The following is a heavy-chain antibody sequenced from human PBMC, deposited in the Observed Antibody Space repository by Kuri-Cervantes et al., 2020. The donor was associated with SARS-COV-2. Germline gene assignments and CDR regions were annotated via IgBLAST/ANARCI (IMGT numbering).Heavy chain of an antibody. Sequence: LSLTCAASGFTFSSYGMHWVRQAPGKGLEWVAVIWYDGSSKYYADSVKGRFTISRDNSKNTLYLQMNSLRAEDTAVYYCARDPDYWGQGTLVTVSS. CDR3: ARDPDY. CDR1: GFTFSSYG. V-gene: IGHV3-33*01. CDR2: IWYDGSSK. J-gene: IGHJ4*02.